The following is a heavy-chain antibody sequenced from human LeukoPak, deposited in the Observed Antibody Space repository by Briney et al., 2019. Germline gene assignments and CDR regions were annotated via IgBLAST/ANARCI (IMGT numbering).Heavy chain of an antibody. CDR2: IKYDGAT. CDR1: GGSFSGYN. J-gene: IGHJ5*01. V-gene: IGHV4-34*01. Sequence: SETLSLTCAVYGGSFSGYNWNWIRQSPGKGLEWIGEIKYDGATKYNPSLKNRLIISVDTSKNQFSLNLKSVTAADTAVYYCARGSPKHDSWGQGTQVTASS. CDR3: ARGSPKHDS.